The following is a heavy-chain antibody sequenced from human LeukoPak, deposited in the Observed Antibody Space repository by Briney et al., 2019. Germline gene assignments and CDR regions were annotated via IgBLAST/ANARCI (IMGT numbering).Heavy chain of an antibody. Sequence: GGSLRLSCAASGFTFSTSWMHWVRQAPGEGLVWVSRINSDGNDRNYGDSVKGRFTISRDNAKNTLYLQMNSLRAEDTAVYYCVRDMGYYDKVWGQGTLVTVSS. D-gene: IGHD3-22*01. V-gene: IGHV3-74*01. CDR2: INSDGNDR. CDR3: VRDMGYYDKV. CDR1: GFTFSTSW. J-gene: IGHJ4*02.